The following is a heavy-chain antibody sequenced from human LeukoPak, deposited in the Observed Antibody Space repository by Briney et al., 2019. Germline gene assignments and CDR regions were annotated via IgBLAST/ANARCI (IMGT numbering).Heavy chain of an antibody. J-gene: IGHJ3*02. V-gene: IGHV1-24*01. CDR3: ATGYPNRGGWYSKKLGAFDI. CDR1: GYTLTELS. Sequence: ASVKVSCKVSGYTLTELSMHWVRQAPGKGLEWMGGFDPEDGETIYAQKFQGRVTMTEDTSTDTAYMELSSLRSEDTAVYYCATGYPNRGGWYSKKLGAFDIWGQGTMVTVSS. D-gene: IGHD6-19*01. CDR2: FDPEDGET.